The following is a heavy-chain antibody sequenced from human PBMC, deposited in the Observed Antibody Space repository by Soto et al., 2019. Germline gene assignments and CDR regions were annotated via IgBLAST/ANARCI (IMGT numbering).Heavy chain of an antibody. J-gene: IGHJ6*02. CDR1: GGTFSSYA. D-gene: IGHD3-10*01. Sequence: QVQLVQSGAEVKKPGSSVKVSCKASGGTFSSYAISWVRQAPGQGLEWMGGIIPIFGTANYAQKFQGRVTITADESTSTAYMGLSSLRSEDTAVYYCAREDPILYGSRSSQYYYYGRDVWGQGTTVTVSS. V-gene: IGHV1-69*01. CDR2: IIPIFGTA. CDR3: AREDPILYGSRSSQYYYYGRDV.